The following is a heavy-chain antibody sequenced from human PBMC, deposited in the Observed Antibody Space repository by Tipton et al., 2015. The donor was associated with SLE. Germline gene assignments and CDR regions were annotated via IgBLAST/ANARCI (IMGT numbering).Heavy chain of an antibody. Sequence: TLSLTCTVSGGPISSSSYYWGWIRQPPGKGLEWIGSIYYSGSTYYNPSLKSRVTISVDTSKNQFSLKLSSVTAADTAVYYCARGLRSGVVGATPGYWGQGTPVTVSS. J-gene: IGHJ4*02. CDR2: IYYSGST. CDR1: GGPISSSSYY. V-gene: IGHV4-39*07. CDR3: ARGLRSGVVGATPGY. D-gene: IGHD1-26*01.